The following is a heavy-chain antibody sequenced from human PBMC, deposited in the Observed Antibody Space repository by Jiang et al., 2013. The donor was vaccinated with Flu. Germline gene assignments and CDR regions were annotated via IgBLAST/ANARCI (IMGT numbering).Heavy chain of an antibody. D-gene: IGHD3-10*01. Sequence: SCAASGFTFSSYAMTWVRQAPGKGLEWVSAISGGGGDXNYADSVKGRFTISRDNFKNTLYLQMNSLRAEDTAIYYCAKDWGYGSGSYFPHYWGQGTLVTVSS. J-gene: IGHJ4*02. CDR2: ISGGGGDX. CDR1: GFTFSSYA. CDR3: AKDWGYGSGSYFPHY. V-gene: IGHV3-23*01.